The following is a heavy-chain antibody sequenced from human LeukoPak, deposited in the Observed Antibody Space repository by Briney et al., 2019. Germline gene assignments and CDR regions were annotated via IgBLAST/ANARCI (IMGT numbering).Heavy chain of an antibody. CDR3: ARGTGPYYFDY. CDR1: GGSISSGGYS. CDR2: IYHSGST. V-gene: IGHV4-30-2*01. D-gene: IGHD1-1*01. Sequence: SETLSLTCAVSGGSISSGGYSWSWIRQPPGKGLEWIGYIYHSGSTYYNPSLKSRVTISVDRSKNQFSLKLSTVTTADTAVYYCARGTGPYYFDYWGQGTLVTVSS. J-gene: IGHJ4*02.